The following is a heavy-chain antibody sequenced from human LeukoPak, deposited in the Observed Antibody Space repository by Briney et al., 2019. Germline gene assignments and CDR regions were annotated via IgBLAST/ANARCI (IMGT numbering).Heavy chain of an antibody. CDR3: ARDFQRDYYDSSGSPFDY. Sequence: PGGSLRLSCAASGFTFSSYAMSWVRQAPGKGLEWVSSISSSSSYIYYADSVKGRFTISRDNAKNSLYLQMNSLRAEDTAVYYCARDFQRDYYDSSGSPFDYWGQGTLVTVSS. V-gene: IGHV3-21*01. CDR2: ISSSSSYI. J-gene: IGHJ4*02. CDR1: GFTFSSYA. D-gene: IGHD3-22*01.